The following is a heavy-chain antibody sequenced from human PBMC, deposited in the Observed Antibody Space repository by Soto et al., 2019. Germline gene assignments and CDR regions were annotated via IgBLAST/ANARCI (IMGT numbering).Heavy chain of an antibody. Sequence: NPGKGLEWIGYIYYSRSTYYNPSLKSRVTISVDTSKNQFSLKLSSVTAADTAVYYCARDSSLQAEDGIRYSVPVSAFLLHRSSDP. J-gene: IGHJ5*02. CDR2: IYYSRST. CDR3: ARDSSLQAEDGIRYSVPVSAFLLHRSSDP. V-gene: IGHV4-31*02. D-gene: IGHD2-15*01.